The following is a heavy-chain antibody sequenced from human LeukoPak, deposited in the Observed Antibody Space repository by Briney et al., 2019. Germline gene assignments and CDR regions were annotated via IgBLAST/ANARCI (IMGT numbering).Heavy chain of an antibody. J-gene: IGHJ6*03. CDR1: GGSISSSSYY. CDR3: ARRKVITIVRGMYRDYYFSRDV. V-gene: IGHV4-39*07. CDR2: IYYSGST. Sequence: SGTLSLSCTVPGGSISSSSYYWGWIRQPPGKGLEWNGSIYYSGSTYSNPSLKSGATFSVNTSKNQFSRKLSSVTAADAVVYYCARRKVITIVRGMYRDYYFSRDVWGKGTTVTISS. D-gene: IGHD3-10*01.